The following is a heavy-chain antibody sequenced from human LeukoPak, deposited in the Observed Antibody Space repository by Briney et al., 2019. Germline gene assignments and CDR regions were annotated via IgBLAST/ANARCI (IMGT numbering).Heavy chain of an antibody. J-gene: IGHJ4*02. V-gene: IGHV3-74*01. Sequence: PGGSLRLSCVASGFTFSSYWMHWVRQPPGNGLVWVSRIGSDGSTTTYADSVKGRFTISRDNAKNTLYLQMNSLRAEDTAVYYCARERSGSSGYYSAIDSWGQRTLATVSS. CDR1: GFTFSSYW. CDR2: IGSDGSTT. CDR3: ARERSGSSGYYSAIDS. D-gene: IGHD3-22*01.